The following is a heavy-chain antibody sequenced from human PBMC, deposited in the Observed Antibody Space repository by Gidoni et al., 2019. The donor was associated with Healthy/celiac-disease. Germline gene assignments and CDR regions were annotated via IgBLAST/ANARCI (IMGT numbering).Heavy chain of an antibody. J-gene: IGHJ4*02. D-gene: IGHD5-12*01. CDR3: ARSRAAITRFDY. Sequence: QVQLQESGPGLVKPSETLSLTCTVSGGSISSYYWSWIRQPPGKGLEWIGYIYYSGSTNYNPSLKSRVTISVDTSKNQFSLKLSSVTAADTAVYYCARSRAAITRFDYWGQGTLVTVSS. V-gene: IGHV4-59*01. CDR1: GGSISSYY. CDR2: IYYSGST.